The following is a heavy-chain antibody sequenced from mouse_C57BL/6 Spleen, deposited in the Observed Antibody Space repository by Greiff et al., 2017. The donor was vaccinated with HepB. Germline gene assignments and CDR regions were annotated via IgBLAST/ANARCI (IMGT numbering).Heavy chain of an antibody. D-gene: IGHD2-4*01. CDR2: ISYDGSN. CDR3: ARERYYDYDGAMDY. V-gene: IGHV3-6*01. Sequence: EVQLQQSGPGLVKPSQSLSLTCSVTGYSITSGYYWNWIRQFPGNKLEWMGYISYDGSNNYNPSLKNRISITRDTSKNQFFLKLNSVTTEDTATYYCARERYYDYDGAMDYWGQGTSVTVSS. CDR1: GYSITSGYY. J-gene: IGHJ4*01.